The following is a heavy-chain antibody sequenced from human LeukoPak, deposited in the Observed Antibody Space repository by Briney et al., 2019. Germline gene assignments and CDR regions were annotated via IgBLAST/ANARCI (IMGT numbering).Heavy chain of an antibody. Sequence: GGSLRLSCAASGFTFYDYAMHWVRQAPGKGLEWVAFMSFDGSDKYYADSVKGRFTISRDNSKNTLYLQMNSLRFEDTAVYYCARDQPGTYTLSSTWGQGTLVTVSS. J-gene: IGHJ5*02. CDR1: GFTFYDYA. V-gene: IGHV3-30-3*01. CDR3: ARDQPGTYTLSST. CDR2: MSFDGSDK. D-gene: IGHD6-19*01.